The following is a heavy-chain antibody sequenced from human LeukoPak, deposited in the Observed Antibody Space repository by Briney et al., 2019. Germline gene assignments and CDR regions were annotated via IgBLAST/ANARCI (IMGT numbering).Heavy chain of an antibody. Sequence: SETLSLTCAVSGGSISSSNWWSWVRQPPGKGLEWIGEIYHSGSTNYNPSLKSRVTISVDKSKNQFSLKLSSVAAADTAVYYCARVRGQLDAFDIWGQGTMVTVSS. CDR3: ARVRGQLDAFDI. V-gene: IGHV4-4*02. D-gene: IGHD6-13*01. J-gene: IGHJ3*02. CDR2: IYHSGST. CDR1: GGSISSSNW.